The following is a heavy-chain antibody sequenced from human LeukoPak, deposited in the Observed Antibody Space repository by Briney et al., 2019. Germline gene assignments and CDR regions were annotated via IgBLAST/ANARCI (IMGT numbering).Heavy chain of an antibody. D-gene: IGHD3-10*01. CDR3: ARDLCSSTSSPGRLLWFGELSNWFDP. V-gene: IGHV3-48*01. CDR2: ISSSSSTI. Sequence: SGGSLRLSCAASGFTFSSYGMNWVRQAPGKGLEWVSYISSSSSTIYYADSVKGRFTISRDNAKNSLYLQMNSLRAEDTAVYYCARDLCSSTSSPGRLLWFGELSNWFDPWGQGTLVTVSS. CDR1: GFTFSSYG. J-gene: IGHJ5*02.